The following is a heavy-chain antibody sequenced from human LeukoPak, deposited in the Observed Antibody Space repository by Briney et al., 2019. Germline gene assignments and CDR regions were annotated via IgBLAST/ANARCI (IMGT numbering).Heavy chain of an antibody. CDR1: GFTFSSYP. CDR2: IGTSSSSI. V-gene: IGHV3-21*01. CDR3: ASAHGGSGYDRPFDY. J-gene: IGHJ4*02. D-gene: IGHD5-12*01. Sequence: GGSLRLSCAASGFTFSSYPINWDRQAPGKGLEWVSSIGTSSSSIYYADSVKGRFTISRDNAKNSLYLQMNSLRAEDTAVYYCASAHGGSGYDRPFDYWGQGTLVTVSS.